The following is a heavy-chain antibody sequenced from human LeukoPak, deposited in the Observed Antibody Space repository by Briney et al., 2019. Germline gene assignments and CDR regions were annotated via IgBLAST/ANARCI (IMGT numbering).Heavy chain of an antibody. Sequence: PSETLSLTCTVSGGSISSGGYYWSCIRPHPGKGLEWIVYIYYSGRNYYNPSLKSRVTISVDTSKNQFSLKLSSVTAADTAVYYCARGGIAAAKYFQHWGQGTLVTVSS. V-gene: IGHV4-31*03. CDR1: GGSISSGGYY. CDR2: IYYSGRN. J-gene: IGHJ1*01. D-gene: IGHD6-13*01. CDR3: ARGGIAAAKYFQH.